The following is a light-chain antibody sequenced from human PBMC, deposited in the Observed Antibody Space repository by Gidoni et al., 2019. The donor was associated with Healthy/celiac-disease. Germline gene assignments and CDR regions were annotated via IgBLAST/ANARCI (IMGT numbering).Light chain of an antibody. Sequence: EIVLTQSPGTLSLSPGERATLSCRASQSVSSRYLARYQQKPGQAPRLLIYGASSRATGIPDRCSGSGSGTGFTLTISRLEPEDFAVYYCQQYGSSPRTFGQGTKVEIK. CDR1: QSVSSRY. CDR3: QQYGSSPRT. J-gene: IGKJ1*01. V-gene: IGKV3-20*01. CDR2: GAS.